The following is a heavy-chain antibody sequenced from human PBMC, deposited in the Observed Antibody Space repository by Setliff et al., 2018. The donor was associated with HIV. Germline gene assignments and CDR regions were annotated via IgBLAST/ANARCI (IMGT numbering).Heavy chain of an antibody. CDR2: VKQDGSDK. D-gene: IGHD1-26*01. CDR3: ARVEYSGSYTVDY. Sequence: PGGSLRLSCAASGFSFGSYWMSWVRQAPGKGLEWVANVKQDGSDKYYVDSVKGRFTISRDNAKNSLYLQMNSLRAEDTGVYYCARVEYSGSYTVDYWGQGTLVTVSS. J-gene: IGHJ4*02. V-gene: IGHV3-7*01. CDR1: GFSFGSYW.